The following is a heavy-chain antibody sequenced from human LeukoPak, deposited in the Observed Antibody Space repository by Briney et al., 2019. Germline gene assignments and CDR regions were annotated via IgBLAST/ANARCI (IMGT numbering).Heavy chain of an antibody. D-gene: IGHD6-19*01. J-gene: IGHJ4*02. V-gene: IGHV3-48*03. CDR3: ESPQWLAF. CDR1: GITFSSYE. Sequence: GGSLRLSCVVSGITFSSYEMNWVRQAPGKGLEWVSYISTSGSTIYYADSVKGRFTISRDNAKNSLYLQMNGLRAEDTAIYYCESPQWLAFWGQGTLVTDSS. CDR2: ISTSGSTI.